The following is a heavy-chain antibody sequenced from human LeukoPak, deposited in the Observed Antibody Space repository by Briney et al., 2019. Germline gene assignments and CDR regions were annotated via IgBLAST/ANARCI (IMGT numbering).Heavy chain of an antibody. D-gene: IGHD3-10*01. V-gene: IGHV1-18*04. CDR2: IGSYNGET. CDR3: AREYYYGSGNYYNRIDY. J-gene: IGHJ4*02. Sequence: ASVKVSCKSSGYTFTAYYMHWVRQAPGQGLEWMGWIGSYNGETNYAQKFQGRVTMTTDTSTSTVYMELRSLTSDDTAVYYCAREYYYGSGNYYNRIDYWGQGTLVTVSS. CDR1: GYTFTAYY.